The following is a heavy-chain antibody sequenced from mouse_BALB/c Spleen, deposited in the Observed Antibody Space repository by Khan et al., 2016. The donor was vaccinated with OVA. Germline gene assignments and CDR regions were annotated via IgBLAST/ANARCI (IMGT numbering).Heavy chain of an antibody. V-gene: IGHV1-18*01. CDR3: ARHGYGVFAY. CDR1: GYTFTDYN. CDR2: INPNNGGT. J-gene: IGHJ3*01. D-gene: IGHD2-2*01. Sequence: VQLKQSGPELVKPGASVKIPCKASGYTFTDYNMDWVKQSHGKSLEWIGDINPNNGGTIYNQKFKGKATLTFDKSSSTAYMELRSLTSEDTAVYYVARHGYGVFAYWGQGTLVTVSA.